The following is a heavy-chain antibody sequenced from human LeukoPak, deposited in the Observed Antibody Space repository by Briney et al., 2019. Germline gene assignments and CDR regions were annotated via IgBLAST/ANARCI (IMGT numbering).Heavy chain of an antibody. CDR2: IYYSGST. CDR1: GGSISSYY. D-gene: IGHD6-13*01. CDR3: ARGGYRDYFDY. Sequence: PSETLSLTGTVSGGSISSYYWSWIRQPPGKGLEWIGYIYYSGSTNYNPSLKSRVTISVDTSKNQFSLKLSSVTAADTAVYYCARGGYRDYFDYWGQGTLVTVSS. V-gene: IGHV4-59*01. J-gene: IGHJ4*02.